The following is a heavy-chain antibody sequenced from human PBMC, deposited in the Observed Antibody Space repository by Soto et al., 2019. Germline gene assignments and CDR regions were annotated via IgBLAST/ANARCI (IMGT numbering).Heavy chain of an antibody. CDR3: ARHMQYIYYFDY. CDR2: IYYSGST. CDR1: GGSISSSSYY. V-gene: IGHV4-39*01. D-gene: IGHD1-1*01. J-gene: IGHJ4*02. Sequence: PSETLSLTCTVSGGSISSSSYYWGWIRQPPGKGLEWIGSIYYSGSTYYNPSLKSRVTISVDTSKNQFSLKLSSVTAADTAVYYCARHMQYIYYFDYWGQGTLVTVSS.